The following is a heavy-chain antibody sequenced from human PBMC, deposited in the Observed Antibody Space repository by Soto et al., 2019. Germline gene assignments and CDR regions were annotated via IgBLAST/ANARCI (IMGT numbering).Heavy chain of an antibody. CDR1: GFAISRGYY. J-gene: IGHJ4*02. CDR2: IYPSVSS. Sequence: SETLPLTCNVSGFAISRGYYWSWVRQSPGKGLEWIGSIYPSVSSYHNPSLETRLTLSIDTSKNQFTLKLASVTAADTALYYCAREKVGTTFFDNWGKGIQVTVSS. CDR3: AREKVGTTFFDN. D-gene: IGHD1-1*01. V-gene: IGHV4-38-2*02.